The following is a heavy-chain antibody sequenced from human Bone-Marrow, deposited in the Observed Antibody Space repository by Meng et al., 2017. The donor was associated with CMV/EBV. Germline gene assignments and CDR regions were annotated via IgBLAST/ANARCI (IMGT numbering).Heavy chain of an antibody. CDR3: ASGGRGTYYDFWSGYSYFDY. V-gene: IGHV1-18*04. J-gene: IGHJ4*02. Sequence: ASVKVSCKASGYTLTNYSMHLVRQAPGQGLEWMGWISAYNGNTNYAQKLQGRVTMTTDTSTSTSYMELRSLRSDDTAVYYCASGGRGTYYDFWSGYSYFDYWGQGTLVTVSS. CDR2: ISAYNGNT. D-gene: IGHD3-3*01. CDR1: GYTLTNYS.